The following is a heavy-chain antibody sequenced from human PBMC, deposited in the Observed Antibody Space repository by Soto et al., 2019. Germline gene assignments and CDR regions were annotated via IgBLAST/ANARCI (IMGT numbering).Heavy chain of an antibody. CDR1: GGSINSNNW. J-gene: IGHJ3*02. CDR2: IYHSGST. Sequence: SETLSLTCTVSGGSINSNNWWNWVRQAPGKGLEWIGEIYHSGSTNHNPSLKGRVTMSVDTSKNQFSLNLNSVTAADTAMYYWAREKKVVMATQAFDIWGQGTMVTVSS. D-gene: IGHD2-21*01. CDR3: AREKKVVMATQAFDI. V-gene: IGHV4-4*02.